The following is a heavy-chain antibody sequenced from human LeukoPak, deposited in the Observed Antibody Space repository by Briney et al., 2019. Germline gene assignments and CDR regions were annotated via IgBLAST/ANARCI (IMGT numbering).Heavy chain of an antibody. CDR3: ARDRSAYCSGGSCYFFDY. J-gene: IGHJ4*02. CDR1: GGSTSSNY. CDR2: VYSSGTT. D-gene: IGHD2-15*01. V-gene: IGHV4-4*07. Sequence: SETLSLTCSVSGGSTSSNYWSWIRQPAGKGLEWIGRVYSSGTTNYNPSLKSRVTMSMDTSKNQFSLYLSSVTAADTAMYYCARDRSAYCSGGSCYFFDYWSQGILVIVSS.